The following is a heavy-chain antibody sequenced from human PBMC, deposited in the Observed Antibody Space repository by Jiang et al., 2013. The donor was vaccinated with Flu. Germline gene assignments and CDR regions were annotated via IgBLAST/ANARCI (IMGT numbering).Heavy chain of an antibody. J-gene: IGHJ4*02. D-gene: IGHD6-6*01. CDR2: ISWNSGSI. CDR1: GFTFDDYA. Sequence: LVQPGRSLRLSCAASGFTFDDYAMHVGPASSEGRAWTPWVSGISWNSGSIGYADSVKGRFTISRDNAKNSLYLQMNSLRAEDTALYYCAKDMYSSSSGPTDYWGQGTLVTVSS. V-gene: IGHV3-9*01. CDR3: AKDMYSSSSGPTDY.